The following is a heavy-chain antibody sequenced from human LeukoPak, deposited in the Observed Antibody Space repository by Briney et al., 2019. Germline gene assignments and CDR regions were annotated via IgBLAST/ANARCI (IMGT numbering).Heavy chain of an antibody. Sequence: PGGSLRLSCVVSGFTLSQYWMTWVRQAPGQGREWVANIKQGGTEIHYVESVKGRFTISRDNAKNSLYLQMNSLRAEDTAIYYCARGSSAAAESYFDSWGQGTLVTVSS. J-gene: IGHJ4*02. CDR3: ARGSSAAAESYFDS. CDR1: GFTLSQYW. V-gene: IGHV3-7*01. D-gene: IGHD2-2*01. CDR2: IKQGGTEI.